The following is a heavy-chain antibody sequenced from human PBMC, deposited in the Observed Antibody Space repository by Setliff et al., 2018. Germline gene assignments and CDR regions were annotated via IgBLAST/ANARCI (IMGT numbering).Heavy chain of an antibody. J-gene: IGHJ3*02. CDR1: GYTFTSYY. D-gene: IGHD1-26*01. CDR3: ARLSYRGSGAFDI. Sequence: ASVKVSCKASGYTFTSYYMHWVRQAPGQGLEWMGIINPSGGSTNYAQKLQGRVTMTTDTSTSTAYMELRSLRSDDTAVYYCARLSYRGSGAFDIWGQGTMVTVSS. V-gene: IGHV1-46*01. CDR2: INPSGGST.